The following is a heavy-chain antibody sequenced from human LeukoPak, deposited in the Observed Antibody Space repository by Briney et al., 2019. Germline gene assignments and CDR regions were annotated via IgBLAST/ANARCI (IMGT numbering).Heavy chain of an antibody. J-gene: IGHJ6*02. CDR1: EFTFNNYA. V-gene: IGHV3-30*18. Sequence: GGSLRLSCVASEFTFNNYAMNWVRQAPGKGLEWVAVISYDGSNKYYADSVKGRFTISRDNSKNTLYLQMNSLRAEDTAVYYCAKDQRYYDFWSGYYPRYYYYGMDVWGQGPRSPSP. D-gene: IGHD3-3*01. CDR2: ISYDGSNK. CDR3: AKDQRYYDFWSGYYPRYYYYGMDV.